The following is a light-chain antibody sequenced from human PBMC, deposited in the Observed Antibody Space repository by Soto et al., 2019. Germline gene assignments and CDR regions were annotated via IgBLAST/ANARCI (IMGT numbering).Light chain of an antibody. V-gene: IGKV1-5*03. J-gene: IGKJ1*01. CDR2: KAS. Sequence: DIQMTQSPSTLSASGGDRVTITCRASQSISDRLAWYQQKPGKAPNLLIYKASSLESGVPSRFSGSGSGTXXXXXXSSLRPDDFATYYCQQYNSYLVTFGQGTKV. CDR3: QQYNSYLVT. CDR1: QSISDR.